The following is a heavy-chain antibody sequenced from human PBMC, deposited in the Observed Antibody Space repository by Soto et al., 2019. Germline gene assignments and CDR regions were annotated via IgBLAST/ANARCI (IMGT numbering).Heavy chain of an antibody. V-gene: IGHV4-34*01. CDR1: GGSFSGYY. CDR3: ARGTVVIVYYYGMDV. Sequence: PSETLSLTCAVYGGSFSGYYWSWIRQPPGKGLEWIGEINHSGSTNYNPSLKSRVTISVDTSKNQFSLKLSSVTAADTAVYYCARGTVVIVYYYGMDVWGQGTTVTVSS. D-gene: IGHD3-22*01. J-gene: IGHJ6*02. CDR2: INHSGST.